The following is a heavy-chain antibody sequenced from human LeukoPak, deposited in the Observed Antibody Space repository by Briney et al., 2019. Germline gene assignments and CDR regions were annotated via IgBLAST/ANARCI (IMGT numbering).Heavy chain of an antibody. D-gene: IGHD2-15*01. CDR2: ISWNSGSM. V-gene: IGHV3-9*01. CDR1: GFSFDDYA. J-gene: IGHJ4*02. CDR3: AKDLKIVLAAGPVFDY. Sequence: GGSLRLSCAASGFSFDDYAMHWVRQAPGKGLEWVSGISWNSGSMGYADSVKGRITISRDNAKNSLYLQMNSLRVEDTALYYCAKDLKIVLAAGPVFDYWGQGALVTVSS.